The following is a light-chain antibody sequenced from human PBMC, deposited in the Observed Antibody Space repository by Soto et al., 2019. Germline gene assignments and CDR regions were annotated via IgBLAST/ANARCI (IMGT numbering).Light chain of an antibody. CDR1: SSNIGNNY. J-gene: IGLJ1*01. CDR3: ETWDTSLSAGRV. CDR2: ETN. Sequence: QSVLTQPPSVSAAPGQTVTISGSGSSSNIGNNYVSWYQQLPGAAPKLLIYETNRRPAGIPDRFSGSKSGTSATLGITGLQTADEADYYCETWDTSLSAGRVFGPGTKLTVL. V-gene: IGLV1-51*02.